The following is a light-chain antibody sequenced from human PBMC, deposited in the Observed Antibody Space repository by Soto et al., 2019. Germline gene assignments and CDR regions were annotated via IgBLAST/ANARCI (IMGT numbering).Light chain of an antibody. Sequence: QSALTQPASVSGSPGQSITISCTGTSSDVGSYNFVSWYQHHAGTAPKLIIYQVTNRPSGVSDRFSASKSGDTASLTISGLQAEDEADYYCSSYTSSNTYVFGTGTKVTVL. V-gene: IGLV2-14*01. J-gene: IGLJ1*01. CDR3: SSYTSSNTYV. CDR2: QVT. CDR1: SSDVGSYNF.